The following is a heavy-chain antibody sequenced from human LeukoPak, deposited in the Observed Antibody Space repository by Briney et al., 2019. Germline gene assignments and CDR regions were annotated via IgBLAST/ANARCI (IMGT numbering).Heavy chain of an antibody. Sequence: SVKVSCKASGGTFSSYAISWVRQAPGQGLEWMGGIIPIFGTATYAQKFQGRVTITADESTSTAYMELSSLRSGDTAVYYCARTCRDRTPGRYYYYYYMDVWGKGTTVTISS. CDR2: IIPIFGTA. J-gene: IGHJ6*03. CDR3: ARTCRDRTPGRYYYYYYMDV. V-gene: IGHV1-69*01. D-gene: IGHD5-24*01. CDR1: GGTFSSYA.